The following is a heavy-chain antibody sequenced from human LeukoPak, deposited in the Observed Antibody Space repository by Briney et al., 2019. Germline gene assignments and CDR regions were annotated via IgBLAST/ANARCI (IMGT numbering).Heavy chain of an antibody. CDR3: ARGFIAEAPGPTFHS. Sequence: SQTLSLTCAISGDSVSSNGAAWNWIRQSPSRGLEWLGRTYYRSRWYNDYAASVRSRISINPDTAKNQFSLQLNSVTPEDTALYYGARGFIAEAPGPTFHSWGQGTLVTVSS. D-gene: IGHD6-13*01. CDR1: GDSVSSNGAA. CDR2: TYYRSRWYN. J-gene: IGHJ4*02. V-gene: IGHV6-1*01.